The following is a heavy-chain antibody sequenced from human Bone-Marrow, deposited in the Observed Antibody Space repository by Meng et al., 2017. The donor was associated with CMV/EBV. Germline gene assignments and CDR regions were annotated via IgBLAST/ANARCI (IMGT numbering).Heavy chain of an antibody. Sequence: ASVKVSCKASGYTFTSYYMHWVRQAPGQGLEWMGIINPSGGSTSYAQKFQGRVTMTTDTSTSTAYMGLRSLRSDDTAVYYCARDRTSYCSGTSCYLEGSYWGQGTLVTVSS. CDR3: ARDRTSYCSGTSCYLEGSY. CDR1: GYTFTSYY. D-gene: IGHD2-2*01. J-gene: IGHJ4*02. V-gene: IGHV1-46*01. CDR2: INPSGGST.